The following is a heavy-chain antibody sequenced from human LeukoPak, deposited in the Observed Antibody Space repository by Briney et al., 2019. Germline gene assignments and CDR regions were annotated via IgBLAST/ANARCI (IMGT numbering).Heavy chain of an antibody. CDR2: IRSKAYGGTT. Sequence: GGSLRLSCAASGFTVSSNYMSWVRQAPGKGLEWVGFIRSKAYGGTTEYAASVKGRFTISRDDSKSIAYLQMNSLKTEDTAVYYCTRLNWNLDYWGQGTLVTVSS. D-gene: IGHD1-1*01. V-gene: IGHV3-49*04. CDR3: TRLNWNLDY. CDR1: GFTVSSNY. J-gene: IGHJ4*02.